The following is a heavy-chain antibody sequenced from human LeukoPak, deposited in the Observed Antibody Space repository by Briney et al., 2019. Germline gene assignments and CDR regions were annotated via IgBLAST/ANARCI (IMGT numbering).Heavy chain of an antibody. CDR1: GFTFSSYW. D-gene: IGHD3-3*01. CDR2: IKQDGSEK. CDR3: ARLYYDFWSGYPTITYYMDV. V-gene: IGHV3-7*01. Sequence: GGSLRLSCAASGFTFSSYWMSWVRQAPGKGLEWVANIKQDGSEKYYVDSVKGRFTISRDNAKNSLYLQMNSLRAEDTAVYYCARLYYDFWSGYPTITYYMDVWGKGTTVTVSS. J-gene: IGHJ6*03.